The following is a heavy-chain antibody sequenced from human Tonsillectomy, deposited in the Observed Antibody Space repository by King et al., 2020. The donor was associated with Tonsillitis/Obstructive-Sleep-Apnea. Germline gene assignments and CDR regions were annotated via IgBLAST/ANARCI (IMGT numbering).Heavy chain of an antibody. CDR2: INPNSGGT. D-gene: IGHD2-2*01. V-gene: IGHV1-2*06. CDR3: ARGVEVPAANSHNWFDP. Sequence: QLVQSGAEVKKPGASVKVSCKASGYTFTGYYMHWVRQAPGLGLEWMGRINPNSGGTNYAQKFQGRVTMTSDTSISTAYMELSRLRSDDTAVYCCARGVEVPAANSHNWFDPWGQGTLVTVSS. CDR1: GYTFTGYY. J-gene: IGHJ5*02.